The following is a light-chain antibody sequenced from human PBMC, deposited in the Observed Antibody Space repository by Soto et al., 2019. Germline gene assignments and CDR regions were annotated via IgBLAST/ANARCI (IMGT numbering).Light chain of an antibody. CDR3: QQYNSYSKT. J-gene: IGKJ1*01. CDR2: GTS. Sequence: EIVLRQSPGTLSLSPGDRATLSCRASQSVSSSYLVWYQQKPGQAPRLLIYGTSTRAPGIPPRFSGSGSGTEFTLTISSLQPDDFATYYCQQYNSYSKTFGQGTKVDIK. CDR1: QSVSSSY. V-gene: IGKV3-20*01.